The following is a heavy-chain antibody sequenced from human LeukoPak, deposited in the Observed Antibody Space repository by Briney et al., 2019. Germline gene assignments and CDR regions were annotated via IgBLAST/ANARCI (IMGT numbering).Heavy chain of an antibody. CDR1: GFSFDTYA. J-gene: IGHJ4*02. D-gene: IGHD6-13*01. Sequence: SGGCLRLSCAPSGFSFDTYAMTSVRQAPGKGLECVSAIRGDGGSTYYAVSVKGRFTISRDNSKNTLYLQMNGLRAEDTGAYYCTLGSLYSSSWYGDYWGQGTLVTVSS. CDR3: TLGSLYSSSWYGDY. CDR2: IRGDGGST. V-gene: IGHV3-23*01.